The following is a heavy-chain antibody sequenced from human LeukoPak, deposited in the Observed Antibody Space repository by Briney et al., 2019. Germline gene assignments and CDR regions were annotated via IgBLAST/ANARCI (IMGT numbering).Heavy chain of an antibody. CDR1: GFTFSSYA. J-gene: IGHJ6*02. CDR2: ISYDGSNK. CDR3: ARDSLTTGPAYYYYGMDV. V-gene: IGHV3-30-3*01. D-gene: IGHD4-11*01. Sequence: PGGSLRLSCAASGFTFSSYAMHWVRQAPGKGLEWVAVISYDGSNKYYADSVKGRFTISRDNSKNTLYLQMNSLRAEDTAVYYCARDSLTTGPAYYYYGMDVWGQGTTVTVPS.